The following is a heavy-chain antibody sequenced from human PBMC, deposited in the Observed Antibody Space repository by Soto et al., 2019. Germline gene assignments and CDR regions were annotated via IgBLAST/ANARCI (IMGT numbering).Heavy chain of an antibody. CDR2: ISGSDGKT. D-gene: IGHD3-3*01. V-gene: IGHV3-23*01. CDR3: ARWSYLDY. J-gene: IGHJ4*02. Sequence: GGSLRLSCAASGFSFGSYALSWVRQAPGKGLEWVSTISGSDGKTFYADSVKGRFSISRDTSQSTLYLQMNSLRADDTAMYYCARWSYLDYWGQGTRVTSPQ. CDR1: GFSFGSYA.